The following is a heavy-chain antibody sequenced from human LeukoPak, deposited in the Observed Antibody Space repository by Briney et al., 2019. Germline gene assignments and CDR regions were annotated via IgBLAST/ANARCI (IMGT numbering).Heavy chain of an antibody. V-gene: IGHV3-33*06. CDR3: AKGWYGSGSYYKDYYYYMDV. J-gene: IGHJ6*03. D-gene: IGHD3-10*01. Sequence: GGSLRLSCAASGFTFSSYGMHWVRQAPGKGLEWVAVIWYDGSNKYYADSVKGRFTISGDNSKNTLYLQMNSLRAEDTAVYYCAKGWYGSGSYYKDYYYYMDVWGKGTTVTVSS. CDR1: GFTFSSYG. CDR2: IWYDGSNK.